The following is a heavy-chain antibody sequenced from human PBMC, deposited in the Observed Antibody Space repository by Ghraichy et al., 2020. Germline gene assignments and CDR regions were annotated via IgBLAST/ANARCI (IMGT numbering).Heavy chain of an antibody. CDR3: SRPYYGVEY. CDR1: GFTFSYSA. V-gene: IGHV3-73*01. Sequence: GGSLRLSCAGTGFTFSYSAINWFRQAPGKGLEWIGRIKSKANSYATAYTASVGGRFTISRDDSTNTAYLQMNSLVAEDTAVYFCSRPYYGVEYWGQGTLVTVSS. J-gene: IGHJ4*02. D-gene: IGHD4-17*01. CDR2: IKSKANSYAT.